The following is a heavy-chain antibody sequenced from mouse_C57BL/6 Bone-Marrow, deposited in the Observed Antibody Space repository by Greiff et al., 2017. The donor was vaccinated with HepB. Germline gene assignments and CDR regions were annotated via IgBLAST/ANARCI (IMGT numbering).Heavy chain of an antibody. J-gene: IGHJ1*03. Sequence: QVQLQQSGPELVKPGASVKISCKASGYAFSSSWMNWVKQRPGKGLEWIGRIYPGDGDTNYNGKFKGKATLTADKSSSTAYMQLSSLTSEDSAVYFCARGSIYYDYSYWYFDVWGTGTTVTVSS. V-gene: IGHV1-82*01. D-gene: IGHD2-4*01. CDR3: ARGSIYYDYSYWYFDV. CDR1: GYAFSSSW. CDR2: IYPGDGDT.